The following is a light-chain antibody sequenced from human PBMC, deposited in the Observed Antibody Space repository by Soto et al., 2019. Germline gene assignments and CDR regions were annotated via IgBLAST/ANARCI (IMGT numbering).Light chain of an antibody. CDR1: SSNIGTNT. V-gene: IGLV1-44*01. J-gene: IGLJ3*02. CDR3: AAWDGSLKVVL. CDR2: NDH. Sequence: QSVLTQPPSASGTPGQRVTISCSGSSSNIGTNTVNWYKQVPGKAPTLLIYNDHQRPAGVPDRFSGSQSGTSAALAISRLQSEDEADYYCAAWDGSLKVVLFGGGTKLTVL.